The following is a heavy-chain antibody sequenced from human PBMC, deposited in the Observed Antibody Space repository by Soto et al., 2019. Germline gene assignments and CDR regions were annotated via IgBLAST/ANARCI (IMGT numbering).Heavy chain of an antibody. J-gene: IGHJ1*01. V-gene: IGHV4-39*07. CDR1: GGSISSSSYY. CDR2: IYYSGST. CDR3: ATAPAPYYYDSSGYYFRR. Sequence: SETLSLTCTVSGGSISSSSYYWGWIRQPPGKGLEWIGSIYYSGSTYYNPSLKSRVTISVDTSKNQFSLKLSSVTAADTAVYYCATAPAPYYYDSSGYYFRRWGQGTLVTVSS. D-gene: IGHD3-22*01.